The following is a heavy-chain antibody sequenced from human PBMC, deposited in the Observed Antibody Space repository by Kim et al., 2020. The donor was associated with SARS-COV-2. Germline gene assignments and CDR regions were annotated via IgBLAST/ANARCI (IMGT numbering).Heavy chain of an antibody. J-gene: IGHJ4*02. V-gene: IGHV1-46*01. D-gene: IGHD5-18*01. Sequence: SYATTFPGRGRMTRDTSTSTVYMELSSLRSEDTAVYYCARTGLRGSDFDYWGQGTLVTVSS. CDR3: ARTGLRGSDFDY.